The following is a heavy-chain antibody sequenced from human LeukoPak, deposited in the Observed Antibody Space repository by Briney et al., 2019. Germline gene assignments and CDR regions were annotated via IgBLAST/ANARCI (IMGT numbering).Heavy chain of an antibody. Sequence: PGGSLRLSCEASGFTFSDYYMRWFRQTPGKGLEWVAYITSTGSATYYADSVKGRFSISRDNAKNSMYLQMNSLRAGDTAVYYCARGGVAAAGPDWYFDLWGRGTLVTVSS. J-gene: IGHJ2*01. D-gene: IGHD6-13*01. CDR3: ARGGVAAAGPDWYFDL. V-gene: IGHV3-11*01. CDR1: GFTFSDYY. CDR2: ITSTGSAT.